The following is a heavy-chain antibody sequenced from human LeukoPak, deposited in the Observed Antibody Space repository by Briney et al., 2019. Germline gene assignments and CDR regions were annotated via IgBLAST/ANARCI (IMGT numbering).Heavy chain of an antibody. V-gene: IGHV4-39*07. CDR2: IYYSGST. J-gene: IGHJ5*02. CDR3: AKSLYGSGSYYNWFDP. D-gene: IGHD3-10*01. CDR1: GGSISSSSYY. Sequence: SETLSLTCTVSGGSISSSSYYWGWIRQPPGKGLEWIGSIYYSGSTYYNPSLKRRVTISLDTSKNQFSLKLSSVTAADTAVYYCAKSLYGSGSYYNWFDPWGQGTLVTVSS.